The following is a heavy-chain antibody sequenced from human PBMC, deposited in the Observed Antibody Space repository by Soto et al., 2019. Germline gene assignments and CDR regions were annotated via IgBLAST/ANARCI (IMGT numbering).Heavy chain of an antibody. CDR2: LIPLFGTT. J-gene: IGHJ5*02. CDR1: GGTFSGHA. CDR3: ARGPNWGYRFDP. D-gene: IGHD7-27*01. Sequence: QVQLVQSGAEVKKPGSSVKVSCEASGGTFSGHAISWVRQAPGQGPEWMGGLIPLFGTTQHAQNFQDRLAITADKTTITAYMELTSMRLEDTAIYYCARGPNWGYRFDPWGQGTLVTVSS. V-gene: IGHV1-69*06.